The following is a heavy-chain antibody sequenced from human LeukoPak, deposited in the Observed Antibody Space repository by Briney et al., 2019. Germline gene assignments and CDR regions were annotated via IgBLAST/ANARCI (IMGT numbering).Heavy chain of an antibody. Sequence: GGSLRLSCAASGFTVSSNYMSWVRQAPGKGLEWVSVIYSGGSTYYADSVKGRFTISRDNAKNSLYLQMNSLRAEDTAVYYCARGQIMVYAVDYWGQGTLVTVSS. CDR3: ARGQIMVYAVDY. CDR1: GFTVSSNY. D-gene: IGHD2-8*01. J-gene: IGHJ4*02. CDR2: IYSGGST. V-gene: IGHV3-66*01.